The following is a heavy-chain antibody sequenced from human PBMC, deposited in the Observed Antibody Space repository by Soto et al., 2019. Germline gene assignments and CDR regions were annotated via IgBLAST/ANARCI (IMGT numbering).Heavy chain of an antibody. D-gene: IGHD2-21*02. J-gene: IGHJ2*01. CDR2: IYYSGST. V-gene: IGHV4-31*03. CDR1: GGSISSGGYY. Sequence: QVQLQESGPGLVKPSQTLSLTCTVSGGSISSGGYYWSWIRQHPGKGLEWIGYIYYSGSTYYNPSLKSRVTILVDTSKNQFSLKLSSVTAADTAVYYCARDGAYCGGDCYSLDLWGRGTLVTVSS. CDR3: ARDGAYCGGDCYSLDL.